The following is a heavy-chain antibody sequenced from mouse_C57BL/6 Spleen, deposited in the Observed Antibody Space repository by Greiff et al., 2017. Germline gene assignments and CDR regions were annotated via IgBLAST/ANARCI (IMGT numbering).Heavy chain of an antibody. V-gene: IGHV7-1*01. D-gene: IGHD2-5*01. CDR1: GFTFSDFY. Sequence: EVMLVESGGGLVQSGRSLRLSCATSGFTFSDFYMEWVRQAPGKGLEWIAASRNKANDYTTEYSASVKGRFIVSRDTSQSILYLQMNALRAEDTAIYYCARDAGVTTRSLYWYFDVWGTGTTVTVSS. CDR3: ARDAGVTTRSLYWYFDV. CDR2: SRNKANDYTT. J-gene: IGHJ1*03.